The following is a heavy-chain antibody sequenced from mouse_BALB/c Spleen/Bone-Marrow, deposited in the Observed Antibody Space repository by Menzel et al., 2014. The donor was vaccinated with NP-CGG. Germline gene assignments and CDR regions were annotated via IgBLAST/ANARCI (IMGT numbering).Heavy chain of an antibody. CDR1: GYTFTDYA. D-gene: IGHD2-14*01. V-gene: IGHV1S137*01. Sequence: QVQLQQPGPELVRPGVSVKISCKGSGYTFTDYAMHWVKRSHAKSLEWIGLISTFSGNTNYNQKFKGKATMTVDKSSSTTYMELTRLTSEDSAIYYCARGAYRYDETMDYWGQGTPVTVSS. CDR3: ARGAYRYDETMDY. J-gene: IGHJ4*01. CDR2: ISTFSGNT.